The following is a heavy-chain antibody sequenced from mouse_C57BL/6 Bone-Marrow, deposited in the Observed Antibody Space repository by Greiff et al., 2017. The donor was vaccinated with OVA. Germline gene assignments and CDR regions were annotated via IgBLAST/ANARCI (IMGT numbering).Heavy chain of an antibody. Sequence: DVQLVESGPGLVKPSQSLSLTCSVTGYSITSCYYWNWIRQFPGNKLEWMGYISYDGSNNYNQSLKNRISITRDTSKNQFFLKLNSVTTEDTATYYCAREEIYYDYAWFAYWGQGTLVTVSA. CDR2: ISYDGSN. CDR1: GYSITSCYY. V-gene: IGHV3-6*01. D-gene: IGHD2-4*01. J-gene: IGHJ3*01. CDR3: AREEIYYDYAWFAY.